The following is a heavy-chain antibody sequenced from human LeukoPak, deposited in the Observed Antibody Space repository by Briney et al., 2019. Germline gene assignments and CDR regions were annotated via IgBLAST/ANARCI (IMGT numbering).Heavy chain of an antibody. D-gene: IGHD3-9*01. J-gene: IGHJ5*02. CDR3: ARDILTGYYSGWFDP. Sequence: SETLSLTCTVSGGSISSYYWSWIRQPPGKGLEWIGDIYYSGSTNYNPSLKSRVTISVDTSKNQFSLKLSSVTAADTAVYYCARDILTGYYSGWFDPWGQGTLVTVSS. CDR1: GGSISSYY. CDR2: IYYSGST. V-gene: IGHV4-59*01.